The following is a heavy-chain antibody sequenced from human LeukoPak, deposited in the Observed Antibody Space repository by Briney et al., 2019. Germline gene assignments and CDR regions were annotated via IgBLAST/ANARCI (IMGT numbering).Heavy chain of an antibody. CDR2: IIPIFGTA. Sequence: VASVKVSCKASGGTFSSYAISWVRQAPGQGLEWMGGIIPIFGTANYAQKFQGRVTITADESTSTAYMELSSLRSEDTAVYYCARGGGLMIPQYYFDYWGQGTLVTVSS. V-gene: IGHV1-69*13. J-gene: IGHJ4*02. CDR3: ARGGGLMIPQYYFDY. D-gene: IGHD3-16*01. CDR1: GGTFSSYA.